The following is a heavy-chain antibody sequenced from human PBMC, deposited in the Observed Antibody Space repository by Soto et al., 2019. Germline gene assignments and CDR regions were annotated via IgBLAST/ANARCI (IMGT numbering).Heavy chain of an antibody. CDR1: GYTFTSYD. CDR2: MNPNSGNT. D-gene: IGHD2-2*01. J-gene: IGHJ6*02. CDR3: ARTYCSSTSCYGYYYGMDV. Sequence: ASVKVSCKASGYTFTSYDINWVRQATGQGLEWMGWMNPNSGNTGYAQKFQGRVTMTRNTSISTAYMELSSLRSEDTAVYYCARTYCSSTSCYGYYYGMDVWGQGPTVPVPS. V-gene: IGHV1-8*01.